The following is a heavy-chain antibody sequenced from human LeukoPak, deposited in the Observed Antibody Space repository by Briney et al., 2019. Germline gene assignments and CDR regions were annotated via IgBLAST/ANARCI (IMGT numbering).Heavy chain of an antibody. D-gene: IGHD6-13*01. J-gene: IGHJ4*02. V-gene: IGHV4-39*01. CDR3: TGAHSRRPPGY. Sequence: SETLSLTCTVSGGSISSSSYYWGWIRQPPGKGLEWIGSIYCSGSTYYNPSLKSRVTISVDTSKNQFSLKLSSVTAADTAVYYCTGAHSRRPPGYWGQGTLVTVSS. CDR1: GGSISSSSYY. CDR2: IYCSGST.